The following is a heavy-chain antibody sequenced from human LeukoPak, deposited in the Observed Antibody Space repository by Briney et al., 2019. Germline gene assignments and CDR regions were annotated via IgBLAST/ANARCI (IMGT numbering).Heavy chain of an antibody. J-gene: IGHJ4*02. CDR3: ARHPRYSSGWFDY. Sequence: SETLSLTCAVYGGSFSGYYWSWIRQPPGKGLEWIGEINHSGSTNYNPSLKSRVTISVDTSKNQFSLKLSSVTAADTAVYYCARHPRYSSGWFDYWGQGTLVTVSS. CDR1: GGSFSGYY. D-gene: IGHD6-19*01. V-gene: IGHV4-34*01. CDR2: INHSGST.